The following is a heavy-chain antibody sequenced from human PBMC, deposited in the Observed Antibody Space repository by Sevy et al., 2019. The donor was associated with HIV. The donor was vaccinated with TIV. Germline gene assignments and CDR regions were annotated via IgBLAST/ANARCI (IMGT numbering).Heavy chain of an antibody. CDR1: GGSISISSYY. CDR3: ARAFRAVAGSYYFDY. J-gene: IGHJ4*02. D-gene: IGHD6-19*01. CDR2: FYYSEST. V-gene: IGHV4-39*01. Sequence: SETLSLTCTVSGGSISISSYYWGWIRQPSGKGLEWIGSFYYSESTYYNPSLKSGVTLSVDTSKNQFSLKLSSVTAADTAVYYCARAFRAVAGSYYFDYWGQGTLVTVSS.